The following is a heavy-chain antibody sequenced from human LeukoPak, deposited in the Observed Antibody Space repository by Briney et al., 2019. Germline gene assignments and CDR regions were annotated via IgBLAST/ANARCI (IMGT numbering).Heavy chain of an antibody. CDR1: GGIYRTYA. Sequence: GASVKVSCKASGGIYRTYAINWVRQAPGQGLEWMGGIIPFIGITKHAQKFQGRVTVTADESTSTVCLEVNSLKSEDTAVYYCAKDGPYSSTWYGFYWGQGTLVTVSS. J-gene: IGHJ4*02. CDR2: IIPFIGIT. D-gene: IGHD6-13*01. CDR3: AKDGPYSSTWYGFY. V-gene: IGHV1-69*10.